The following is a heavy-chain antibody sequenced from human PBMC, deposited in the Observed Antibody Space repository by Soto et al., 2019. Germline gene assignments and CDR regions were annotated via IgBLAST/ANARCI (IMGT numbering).Heavy chain of an antibody. CDR3: ASSVKGGWTYDD. CDR2: FHCSGNN. Sequence: QVQLQESGPGLVEPSQTLTLTCTVSGDSITSCRYYWIWVRQFPGKGLVWIGYFHCSGNNYYNPSLKNRVPISLDTSKCQSSLKLTSLTAADAAVAYSASSVKGGWTYDDWGQVTL. D-gene: IGHD3-16*01. CDR1: GDSITSCRYY. V-gene: IGHV4-31*03. J-gene: IGHJ4*02.